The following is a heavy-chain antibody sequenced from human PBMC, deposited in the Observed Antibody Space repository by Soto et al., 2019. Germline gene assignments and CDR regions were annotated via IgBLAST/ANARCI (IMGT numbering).Heavy chain of an antibody. V-gene: IGHV3-33*01. CDR2: MWYDGSNR. CDR3: ARYPGESSSGWWLYFDD. Sequence: QVRLVESGGGVVQPGRSLRLSCAASGFTFSNYGMHWVRQAPGKGLEWVAVMWYDGSNRYYADSVKGRFTISRDNSKDELYLQMSSLRAEDTAVYYCARYPGESSSGWWLYFDDWGQGTLVAVSS. J-gene: IGHJ4*02. CDR1: GFTFSNYG. D-gene: IGHD6-19*01.